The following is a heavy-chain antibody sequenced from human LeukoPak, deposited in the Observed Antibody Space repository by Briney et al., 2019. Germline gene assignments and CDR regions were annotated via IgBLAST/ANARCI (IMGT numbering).Heavy chain of an antibody. Sequence: ASVKVSCKASGYTFTSYGISWVRQAPGQGLEWMGWISAYNGNTNYAQELQGRVTMTTDTSTSTAYMELRSLRSDDTAVYYCARDFFYDFWSGYSTDYYYYGMDVWGQGTTVTVSS. J-gene: IGHJ6*02. CDR2: ISAYNGNT. CDR3: ARDFFYDFWSGYSTDYYYYGMDV. V-gene: IGHV1-18*01. D-gene: IGHD3-3*01. CDR1: GYTFTSYG.